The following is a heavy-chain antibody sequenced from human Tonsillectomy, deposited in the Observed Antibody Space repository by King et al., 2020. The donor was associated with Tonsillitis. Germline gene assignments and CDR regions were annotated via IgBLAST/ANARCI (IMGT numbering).Heavy chain of an antibody. CDR3: AKSYRQYDSGWGYYHLDF. D-gene: IGHD3-22*01. J-gene: IGHJ4*02. CDR1: GFTFSNYA. Sequence: VQLVESGGGLVQPGGSLRLSCAASGFTFSNYAMTWVRQAPGKGLEWVSSITSTTNYADSVKGRFTISRDNSKNTLYLQMNSLRAEDTAVYYCAKSYRQYDSGWGYYHLDFWGQGSLVTVSS. V-gene: IGHV3-23*04. CDR2: ITSTT.